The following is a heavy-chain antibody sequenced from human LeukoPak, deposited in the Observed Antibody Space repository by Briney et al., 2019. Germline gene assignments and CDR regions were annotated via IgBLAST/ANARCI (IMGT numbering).Heavy chain of an antibody. CDR1: GYTFTAYY. CDR3: AKDMGSPYYFDY. Sequence: ASVTVSCTASGYTFTAYYMHWVRQAPGQGLEWMGWINPNSGVTEYAQKFQGRVTMTRDTSISTAYMELSRLRADDTAVCYCAKDMGSPYYFDYWGQGTLVTVSS. J-gene: IGHJ4*02. V-gene: IGHV1-2*02. CDR2: INPNSGVT. D-gene: IGHD1-26*01.